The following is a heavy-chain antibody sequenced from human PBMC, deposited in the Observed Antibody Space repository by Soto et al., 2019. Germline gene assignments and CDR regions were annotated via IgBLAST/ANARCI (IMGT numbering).Heavy chain of an antibody. V-gene: IGHV4-38-2*01. Sequence: SETLSLTCAVSGYSISSGYHWGWIRQPPGKGLDWIGSIYHSGSTYYNPSLKSRVTISVDTSKNQFSLKLTSVTAADTAVYYCARGGIAVLVDVPHWFDPWGQGTLVTVSS. CDR3: ARGGIAVLVDVPHWFDP. J-gene: IGHJ5*02. D-gene: IGHD2-15*01. CDR1: GYSISSGYH. CDR2: IYHSGST.